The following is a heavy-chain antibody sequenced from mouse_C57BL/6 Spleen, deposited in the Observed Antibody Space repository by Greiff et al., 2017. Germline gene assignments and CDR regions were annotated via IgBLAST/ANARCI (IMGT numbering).Heavy chain of an antibody. Sequence: VQLQQSGAELARPGASVKLSCKASGYTFTSYGISWVQQRTGQGLEWIGEIYPRSGNPYYNEKFKGKTTLTADKSSSNAYMELRMLTSEDAAVYFCARDGYGSSYRFAYWGQGTLVTVSA. CDR3: ARDGYGSSYRFAY. CDR1: GYTFTSYG. D-gene: IGHD1-1*01. V-gene: IGHV1-81*01. CDR2: IYPRSGNP. J-gene: IGHJ3*01.